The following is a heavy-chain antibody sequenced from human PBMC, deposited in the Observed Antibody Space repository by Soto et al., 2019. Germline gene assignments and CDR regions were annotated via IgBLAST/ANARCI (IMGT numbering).Heavy chain of an antibody. CDR2: IYYSGST. J-gene: IGHJ3*02. CDR1: GGSISSYY. CDR3: ARRMTPDCSGGSCYSEAFDI. V-gene: IGHV4-59*08. D-gene: IGHD2-15*01. Sequence: SETLSLTCTVSGGSISSYYWSWIRQPPGKGLDWIGYIYYSGSTNYNPSLKSRVTISVDTSKNQFSLKLSSVTAADTAVYYCARRMTPDCSGGSCYSEAFDIWGQGTMVTVSS.